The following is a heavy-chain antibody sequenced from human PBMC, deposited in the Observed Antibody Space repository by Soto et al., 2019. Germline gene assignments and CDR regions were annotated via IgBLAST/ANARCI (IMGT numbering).Heavy chain of an antibody. CDR2: ISYDGSNK. Sequence: HPGGSLRLSCAASGFTFSSYAMHWVRQAPGKGLEWVAVISYDGSNKYYADSVKGRFTISRDNSKNTLYLQMNSLRAEDTAVYYCARDRYSQDTAMVHFDYWGQGTLVTVSS. V-gene: IGHV3-30-3*01. D-gene: IGHD5-18*01. CDR1: GFTFSSYA. J-gene: IGHJ4*02. CDR3: ARDRYSQDTAMVHFDY.